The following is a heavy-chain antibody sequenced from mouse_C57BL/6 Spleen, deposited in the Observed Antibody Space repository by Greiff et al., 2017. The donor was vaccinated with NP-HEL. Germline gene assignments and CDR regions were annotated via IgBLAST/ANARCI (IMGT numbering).Heavy chain of an antibody. CDR2: INPYNGDT. CDR3: ARGGYGSSAWFAY. CDR1: GYSFTGYF. Sequence: EVQLQQSGPELVKPGDSVKISCKASGYSFTGYFMNWVMQSHGKSLAWIGRINPYNGDTFYNQKFKGKATLTVDKSSSTAHMELRSLTSEDSAVYYCARGGYGSSAWFAYWGQGTLVTVSA. D-gene: IGHD1-1*01. J-gene: IGHJ3*01. V-gene: IGHV1-20*01.